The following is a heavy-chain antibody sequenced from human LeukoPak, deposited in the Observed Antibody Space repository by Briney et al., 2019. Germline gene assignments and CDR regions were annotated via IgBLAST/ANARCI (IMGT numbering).Heavy chain of an antibody. CDR1: GYTFTGYY. D-gene: IGHD3-3*01. Sequence: SVKVSCKASGYTFTGYYMHWVRQAPGQGLEWMGRIIPILGIANYAQKFQGRVTITADKSTSTAYMELSSLRSEDTAVCYCALPGVGQRYYGMDVWGQGTTVTVSS. V-gene: IGHV1-69*02. CDR2: IIPILGIA. J-gene: IGHJ6*02. CDR3: ALPGVGQRYYGMDV.